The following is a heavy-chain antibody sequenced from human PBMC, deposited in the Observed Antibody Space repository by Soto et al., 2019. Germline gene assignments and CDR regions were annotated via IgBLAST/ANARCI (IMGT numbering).Heavy chain of an antibody. CDR2: MNPNSGTT. Sequence: QVQMVQSGAEVKKPGSSVKVSCRASGYSFTSYDVNWVRQATGQGLEWRGWMNPNSGTTAFAQKFQGRVTMTRDTPISIGYRELSGLRSADTAVYYCARYPYTSYCSDGSCSYEAFDIGGQGTVVTVSS. D-gene: IGHD2-15*01. CDR1: GYSFTSYD. CDR3: ARYPYTSYCSDGSCSYEAFDI. J-gene: IGHJ3*02. V-gene: IGHV1-8*01.